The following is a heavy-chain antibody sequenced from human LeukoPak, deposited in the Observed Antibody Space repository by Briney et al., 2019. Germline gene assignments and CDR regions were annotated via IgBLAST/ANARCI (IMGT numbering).Heavy chain of an antibody. V-gene: IGHV1-2*02. J-gene: IGHJ5*01. D-gene: IGHD1-20*01. CDR1: GYTFTGYY. CDR2: INPNSGGT. Sequence: GASVKVSCKASGYTFTGYYMHWVRQAPGQGLEWMGWINPNSGGTNYAQKFQGRVTMTRDTSISTAYMELSRLRSDDTAVYYCARNNWNDVKWFDSWGQGTLVTVSS. CDR3: ARNNWNDVKWFDS.